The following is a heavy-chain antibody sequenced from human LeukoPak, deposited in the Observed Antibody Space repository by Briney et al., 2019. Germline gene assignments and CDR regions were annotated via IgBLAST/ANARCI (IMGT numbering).Heavy chain of an antibody. CDR2: ISYDASNK. J-gene: IGHJ4*02. Sequence: GGSLRLSCAASGFTFNTYGMHWVRQTPGKGLEWVAVISYDASNKYYADSVKGRFTISRDNSKNTLYLQMNSLRAEDTAVYYCAKSHGYSYGFDYWGQGTLVTVSS. V-gene: IGHV3-30*18. CDR3: AKSHGYSYGFDY. CDR1: GFTFNTYG. D-gene: IGHD5-18*01.